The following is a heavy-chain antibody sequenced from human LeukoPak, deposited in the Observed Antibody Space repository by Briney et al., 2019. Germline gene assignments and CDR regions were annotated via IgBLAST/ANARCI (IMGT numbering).Heavy chain of an antibody. CDR1: GRYW. CDR3: AREFMGESGYLQFY. Sequence: GGSLRLSCAASGRYWMHWVRQAPGKGLVWVSHINSDGSWTSYADSVKGRFTISRDNSKNTLYLQMNSLRAEDTAVYYCAREFMGESGYLQFYWGQGTLVTVSS. CDR2: INSDGSWT. V-gene: IGHV3-74*01. J-gene: IGHJ4*02. D-gene: IGHD3-3*01.